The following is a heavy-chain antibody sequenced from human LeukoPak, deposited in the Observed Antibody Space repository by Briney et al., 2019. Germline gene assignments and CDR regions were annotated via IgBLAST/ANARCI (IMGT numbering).Heavy chain of an antibody. D-gene: IGHD3-3*01. CDR2: INTNSGGT. J-gene: IGHJ4*02. Sequence: ASVKVSCKATGYTFSGYYLHWVRRPPGQGLEWMGWINTNSGGTKYAQRFQDRVTMTRDTSISTAYMEVSRLRSDETAVYFCASSRFLEWLYLLDYWGQGTLVTVSS. CDR1: GYTFSGYY. CDR3: ASSRFLEWLYLLDY. V-gene: IGHV1-2*02.